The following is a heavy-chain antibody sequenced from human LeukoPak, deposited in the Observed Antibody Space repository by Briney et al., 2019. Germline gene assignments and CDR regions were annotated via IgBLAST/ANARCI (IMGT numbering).Heavy chain of an antibody. V-gene: IGHV3-48*01. D-gene: IGHD7-27*01. Sequence: GGSLRLPCAASGFNFSTYSMNWVRQAPGKGLEWVSYISSSGRTIYYADPVKGRFTISRDNAKNSLYLQMNSLRAEDTAVYYCARGGTGDYYFDFWGQGTLVTVSS. CDR3: ARGGTGDYYFDF. J-gene: IGHJ4*02. CDR2: ISSSGRTI. CDR1: GFNFSTYS.